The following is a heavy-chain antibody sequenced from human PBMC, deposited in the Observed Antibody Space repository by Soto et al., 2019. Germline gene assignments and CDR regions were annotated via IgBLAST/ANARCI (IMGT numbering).Heavy chain of an antibody. CDR2: IYYSGST. J-gene: IGHJ6*02. V-gene: IGHV4-31*03. D-gene: IGHD3-22*01. CDR3: ARTYYDISHYGMDV. Sequence: QVQLQESGPGLVKPSQTLSLTCTVSGGYLSSGGYYWSWIRQHPGKGLEWIGYIYYSGSTYYNPSLKSRVTISVDTSKNQISLKLSSVTAADTAVYYCARTYYDISHYGMDVWGQGTTVTVSS. CDR1: GGYLSSGGYY.